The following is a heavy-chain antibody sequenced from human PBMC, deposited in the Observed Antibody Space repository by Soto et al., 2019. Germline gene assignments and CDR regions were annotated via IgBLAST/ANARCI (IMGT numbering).Heavy chain of an antibody. J-gene: IGHJ3*02. CDR1: GYTFINYY. CDR3: AREKWLVRRNDPFDI. D-gene: IGHD6-19*01. CDR2: INPNGGST. V-gene: IGHV1-46*01. Sequence: ASVKVSCKASGYTFINYYMHWVRQAPGQGLEWMGIINPNGGSTTYTQKFQGRVTLTRDTSTNTVNMELSSLRSEDTAVYYCAREKWLVRRNDPFDIWGQGTMVTVSS.